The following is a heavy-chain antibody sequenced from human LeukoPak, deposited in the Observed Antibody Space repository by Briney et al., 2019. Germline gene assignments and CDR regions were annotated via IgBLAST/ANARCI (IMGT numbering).Heavy chain of an antibody. Sequence: ASETLSLTCNVSGGSVSGYYWSWIRQPAGKGLEWIGRIYSSGSTNYNPSLKSRVTISVDTSKNQFPLKLSSVTAADTAVYYCAIARTEIFLFDIWGQGTMVTVSS. CDR3: AIARTEIFLFDI. V-gene: IGHV4-4*07. D-gene: IGHD6-6*01. CDR2: IYSSGST. J-gene: IGHJ3*02. CDR1: GGSVSGYY.